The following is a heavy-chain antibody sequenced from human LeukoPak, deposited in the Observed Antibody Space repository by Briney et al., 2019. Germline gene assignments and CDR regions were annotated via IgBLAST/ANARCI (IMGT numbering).Heavy chain of an antibody. J-gene: IGHJ6*02. Sequence: VASVKVSCKASGYTFTSYDINWVRQATGQGLEWMGWMNPNGGNTGYAQKFQGRVTMTRNTSISTAYMELSSLRSEDTAVYYCARKGSEYYYYGMDVWGQGTTVTVSS. CDR1: GYTFTSYD. D-gene: IGHD2-15*01. CDR3: ARKGSEYYYYGMDV. V-gene: IGHV1-8*01. CDR2: MNPNGGNT.